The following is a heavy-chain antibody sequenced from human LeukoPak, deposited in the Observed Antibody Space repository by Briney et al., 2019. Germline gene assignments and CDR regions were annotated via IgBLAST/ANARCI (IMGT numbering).Heavy chain of an antibody. CDR3: ARPFVEQQLLNY. D-gene: IGHD6-13*01. CDR2: INHGGSIV. Sequence: GESLRLSCAVSGFTFVSHAMNWVRQTPGKGLEWISFINHGGSIVYYADSVKGRFATSRDNAKNTLYLQMNSLRAEDTAVYYCARPFVEQQLLNYWGQGTLVTVSS. CDR1: GFTFVSHA. V-gene: IGHV3-48*04. J-gene: IGHJ4*02.